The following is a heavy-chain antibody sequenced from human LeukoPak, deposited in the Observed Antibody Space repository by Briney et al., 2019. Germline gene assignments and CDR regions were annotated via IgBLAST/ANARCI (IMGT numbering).Heavy chain of an antibody. V-gene: IGHV3-23*01. CDR3: AKEIADGDYGRYYFDY. Sequence: GGSLRLSCAASGFTFSIYAMSWVRQAPGKGLEWVSAISGSGGSTYYADSVKGRFTISRDNSKNTLYLQMNSLRAEDTAVYYCAKEIADGDYGRYYFDYWGQGTLVTVSS. CDR2: ISGSGGST. D-gene: IGHD4-17*01. CDR1: GFTFSIYA. J-gene: IGHJ4*02.